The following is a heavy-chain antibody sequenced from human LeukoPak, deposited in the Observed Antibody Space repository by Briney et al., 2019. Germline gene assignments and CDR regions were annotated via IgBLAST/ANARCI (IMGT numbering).Heavy chain of an antibody. D-gene: IGHD3-10*01. CDR2: IYYSGST. J-gene: IGHJ4*02. CDR3: ARIVGIASRGYFDY. V-gene: IGHV4-59*08. CDR1: GGSISSYY. Sequence: SETLSLTCTVSGGSISSYYLNWIRRPPGKGLEWIGYIYYSGSTNYNPSLKSRVTISLDTSKNQFSLKLSSVTAADTAVYYCARIVGIASRGYFDYWGQGTLVTVSS.